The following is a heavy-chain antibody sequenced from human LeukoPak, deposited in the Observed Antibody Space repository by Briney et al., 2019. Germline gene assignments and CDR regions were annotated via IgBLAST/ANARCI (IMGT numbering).Heavy chain of an antibody. D-gene: IGHD3-10*01. CDR1: GVSISSYY. CDR3: ARGAYHYGSGSYYFDY. Sequence: SETLSLTCTVSGVSISSYYWSWIRQPAGKGLEWIGRIYTSGSTNHNPSLKSRVTMSVDKSKNQLSLKLSSVTAADTAVYYCARGAYHYGSGSYYFDYWGQGSLVTVSS. CDR2: IYTSGST. J-gene: IGHJ4*02. V-gene: IGHV4-4*07.